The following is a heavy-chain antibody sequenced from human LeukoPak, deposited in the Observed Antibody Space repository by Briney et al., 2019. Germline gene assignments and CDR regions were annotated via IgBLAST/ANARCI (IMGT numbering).Heavy chain of an antibody. V-gene: IGHV1-69*13. CDR2: IIPIFGTA. Sequence: ASVKVSYKASGGTFSSYAISWVRQAPGQGLEWMGGIIPIFGTANYAQKFQGRVTITADESTSTAYMELSSLRSEDTAVYYCARGRGYGDYFDYWGQGTLVTVSS. CDR1: GGTFSSYA. CDR3: ARGRGYGDYFDY. D-gene: IGHD4-17*01. J-gene: IGHJ4*02.